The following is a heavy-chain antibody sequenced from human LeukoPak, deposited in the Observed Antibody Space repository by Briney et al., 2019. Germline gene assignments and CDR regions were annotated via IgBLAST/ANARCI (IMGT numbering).Heavy chain of an antibody. Sequence: ASVKVSCKASGYTFTSYDINWVRQATGQGLEWMGWMNPNGGNTGYAQKFQGRVTMTRNTSISTAYVELSSLRSEDTAVYYCARVRGRSGATSYYWGQGTLVTVSS. CDR3: ARVRGRSGATSYY. V-gene: IGHV1-8*01. CDR1: GYTFTSYD. D-gene: IGHD1-26*01. CDR2: MNPNGGNT. J-gene: IGHJ4*02.